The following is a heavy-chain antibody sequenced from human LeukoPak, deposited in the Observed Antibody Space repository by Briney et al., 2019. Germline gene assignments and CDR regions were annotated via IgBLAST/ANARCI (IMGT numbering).Heavy chain of an antibody. J-gene: IGHJ4*02. CDR3: ASNWAYDYVVQSY. D-gene: IGHD3-16*01. CDR2: ISSSSSYT. CDR1: GFTFSDYY. V-gene: IGHV3-11*03. Sequence: GGSLRLSCAASGFTFSDYYTSWIRQAPGKGLEWVSYISSSSSYTNYADSVKGRFTISRDNAKNSLYLQMNSLKAEDTAVYYCASNWAYDYVVQSYWGQGTLVTVSS.